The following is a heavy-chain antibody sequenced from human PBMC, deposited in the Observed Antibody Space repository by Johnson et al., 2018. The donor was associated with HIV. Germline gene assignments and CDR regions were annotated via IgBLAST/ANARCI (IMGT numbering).Heavy chain of an antibody. CDR1: TFTFSDYY. V-gene: IGHV3-30*03. CDR3: ARLAFDI. Sequence: VQVVESGGGLVKPGGSLRLSCAVSTFTFSDYYMRWIRQAPGKGLEWVAVISYDGSDKYYADSVKGRFTISRDNSKNTLYLQMNSLRTEDTAVYYCARLAFDIWGQGTMVTVSS. CDR2: ISYDGSDK. J-gene: IGHJ3*02.